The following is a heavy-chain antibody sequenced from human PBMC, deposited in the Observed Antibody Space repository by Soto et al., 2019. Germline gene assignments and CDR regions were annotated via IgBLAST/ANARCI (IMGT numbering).Heavy chain of an antibody. CDR2: IYYSGST. Sequence: SETLSLTCTVSGGSIISGGYYWTWIRQHPGKGLEWIGYIYYSGSTYYNPSLKSRVTISVDTSKNQFSLKLSSVTAADTAVYYCARGRCSGGSCYYSDWFDPWGQGTLVTVSS. CDR3: ARGRCSGGSCYYSDWFDP. CDR1: GGSIISGGYY. V-gene: IGHV4-31*03. J-gene: IGHJ5*02. D-gene: IGHD2-15*01.